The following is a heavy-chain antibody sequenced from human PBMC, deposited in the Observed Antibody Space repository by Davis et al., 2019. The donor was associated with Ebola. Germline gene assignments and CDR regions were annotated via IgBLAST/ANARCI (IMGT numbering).Heavy chain of an antibody. CDR2: IRSKANSYAT. CDR1: GFTSSGSA. CDR3: TSGYSSGWDDY. D-gene: IGHD6-19*01. V-gene: IGHV3-73*01. J-gene: IGHJ4*02. Sequence: GESLKISCAASGFTSSGSAMHWVRQASGKGLEWVGRIRSKANSYATAYAASVKGRFTISRDDSKNTAYLQMNSLKTEDTAVYYCTSGYSSGWDDYWGQGTLVTVSS.